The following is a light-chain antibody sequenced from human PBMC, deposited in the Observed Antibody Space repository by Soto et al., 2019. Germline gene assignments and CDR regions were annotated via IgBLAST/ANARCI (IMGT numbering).Light chain of an antibody. V-gene: IGKV3-20*01. CDR1: QSIGSIY. CDR2: GAS. CDR3: QHYGTSPPLT. J-gene: IGKJ4*01. Sequence: EIVLTQSPGTLSLSPGDRATLSCRASQSIGSIYLAWYQQKPGQAPRLVLYGASSRAMGIPDRFSGSGAGTDFTLTISRLEPEDFAVYYCQHYGTSPPLTFGGGTKVEIK.